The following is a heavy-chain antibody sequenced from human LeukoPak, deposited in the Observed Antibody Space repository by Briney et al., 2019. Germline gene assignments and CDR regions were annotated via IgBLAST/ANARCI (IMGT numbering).Heavy chain of an antibody. Sequence: TGGPLRLSCAASGFTFSSYSMNWVRQAPGKGLEWVSSISSSGSYIYSADSVKGRFTISRDNAKNSLYLQMNSLRAEDTAVYYCARDGIIAQKGRSPNNYYYMDVWGKGTTVTVSS. J-gene: IGHJ6*03. CDR2: ISSSGSYI. CDR3: ARDGIIAQKGRSPNNYYYMDV. CDR1: GFTFSSYS. V-gene: IGHV3-21*01. D-gene: IGHD1-26*01.